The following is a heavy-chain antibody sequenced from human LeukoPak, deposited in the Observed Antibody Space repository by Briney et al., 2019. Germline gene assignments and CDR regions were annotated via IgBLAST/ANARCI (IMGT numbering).Heavy chain of an antibody. D-gene: IGHD1-26*01. CDR1: GFTFSSYW. Sequence: PGGSLRLSCVASGFTFSSYWMHWVRQAPGKGLVWVSHINSDGSSTTYADSVKGRFTISRDNAKNTLYLQMNSLRAEDTAVYYCARDGLAATTFDYWGQGILVTVSS. CDR3: ARDGLAATTFDY. CDR2: INSDGSST. V-gene: IGHV3-74*01. J-gene: IGHJ4*02.